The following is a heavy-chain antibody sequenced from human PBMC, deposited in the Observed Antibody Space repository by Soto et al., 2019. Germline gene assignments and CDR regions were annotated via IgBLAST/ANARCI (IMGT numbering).Heavy chain of an antibody. Sequence: GGSLRLSCAASGFTFSSYAMSWVRQAPGKGLEWVSGISGSGASIYYADSVKGRFTITRDNSKNTLYLQMNSLRAEDTAVYYCAKNGYSSGWGRYYFDYWGQGTLVTVSS. D-gene: IGHD6-19*01. J-gene: IGHJ4*02. V-gene: IGHV3-23*01. CDR1: GFTFSSYA. CDR3: AKNGYSSGWGRYYFDY. CDR2: ISGSGASI.